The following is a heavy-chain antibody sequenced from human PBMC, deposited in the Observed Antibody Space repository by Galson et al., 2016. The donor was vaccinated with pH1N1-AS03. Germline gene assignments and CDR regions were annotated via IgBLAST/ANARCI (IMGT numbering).Heavy chain of an antibody. CDR2: IYPGDSDT. D-gene: IGHD5-24*01. Sequence: QSGAEVKKPGESLKISCKTSGYIFTSYWVAWVRHMPGKGLEWMGIIYPGDSDTRYSPSFQGQVTISADRSINPAYLQWSSLMASDTAIYYCARQVRDGYNDYFDYWGQGILVTVSS. CDR3: ARQVRDGYNDYFDY. J-gene: IGHJ4*02. V-gene: IGHV5-51*01. CDR1: GYIFTSYW.